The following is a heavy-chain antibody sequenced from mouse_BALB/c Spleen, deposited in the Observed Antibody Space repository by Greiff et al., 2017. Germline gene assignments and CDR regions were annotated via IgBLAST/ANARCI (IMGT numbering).Heavy chain of an antibody. CDR2: INPSTGYT. J-gene: IGHJ1*01. V-gene: IGHV1-7*01. CDR1: GYTFTSYW. Sequence: QVQLKESGAELAKPGASVKMSCKASGYTFTSYWMHWVKQRPGQGLEWIGYINPSTGYTEYNQKFKDKATLTADKSSSTAYMQLSSLTSEDSAVYYCARRGDGYYFDVWGAGTTVTVSS. CDR3: ARRGDGYYFDV. D-gene: IGHD2-3*01.